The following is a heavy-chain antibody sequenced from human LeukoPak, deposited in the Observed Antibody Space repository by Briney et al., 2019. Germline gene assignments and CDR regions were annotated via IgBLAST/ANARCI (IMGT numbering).Heavy chain of an antibody. CDR2: IYYSGST. CDR3: ASGCSNYTYYYYYYYMDV. V-gene: IGHV4-39*07. Sequence: SETLSLTCTVSGGSISSSSYYWGWIRQPPGNGLEWIGSIYYSGSTYYNPSLKSRVTISVDTSKSQFSLKLSSVTAADTAVYYCASGCSNYTYYYYYYYMDVWGKGTTVTISS. J-gene: IGHJ6*03. CDR1: GGSISSSSYY. D-gene: IGHD4-11*01.